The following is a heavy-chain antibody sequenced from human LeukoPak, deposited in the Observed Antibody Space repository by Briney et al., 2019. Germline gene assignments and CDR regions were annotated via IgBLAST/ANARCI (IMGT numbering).Heavy chain of an antibody. J-gene: IGHJ4*02. CDR1: GFTFSSYE. V-gene: IGHV3-48*03. D-gene: IGHD6-19*01. Sequence: GGSLRPSCAASGFTFSSYEMNWVRQAPGKGLEWVSYISSSGSTIYYADSVKGRFTISRDNAKNSLYLQMNSLRAEDTAVYYCARVGWLVRQYFDYWGQGTLVTVSS. CDR3: ARVGWLVRQYFDY. CDR2: ISSSGSTI.